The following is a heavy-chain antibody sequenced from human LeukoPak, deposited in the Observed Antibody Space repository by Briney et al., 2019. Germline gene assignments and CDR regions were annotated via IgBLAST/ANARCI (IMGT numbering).Heavy chain of an antibody. CDR3: VKDFGGNSDY. CDR2: INEDGRVT. D-gene: IGHD4-23*01. Sequence: GGSLRVSCEASGFTFNKFAMSWVRQAPGKGLVWVSRINEDGRVTSYAGSVRGRFTISRDSVENTLHLQMNSLRAEDTAVYYCVKDFGGNSDYWGQGTLVTVSS. CDR1: GFTFNKFA. J-gene: IGHJ4*02. V-gene: IGHV3-74*01.